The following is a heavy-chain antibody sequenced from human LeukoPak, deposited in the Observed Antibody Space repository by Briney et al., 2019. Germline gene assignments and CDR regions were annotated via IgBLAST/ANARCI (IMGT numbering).Heavy chain of an antibody. V-gene: IGHV4-4*07. Sequence: SETLSLTCTVSGGSISTYYWSWIRQPAGKGLEWIGRIYTSGSTNYNPSLKSRVTMSVDTSKNQFSLKLSSVTAADTAVYYCARDFTDSGSSLVYYYYYYMDVWGKGTTVTVSS. CDR2: IYTSGST. CDR3: ARDFTDSGSSLVYYYYYYMDV. CDR1: GGSISTYY. D-gene: IGHD1-26*01. J-gene: IGHJ6*03.